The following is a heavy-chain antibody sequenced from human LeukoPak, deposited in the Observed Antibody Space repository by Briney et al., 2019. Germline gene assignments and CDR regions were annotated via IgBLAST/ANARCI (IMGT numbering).Heavy chain of an antibody. CDR1: GGSISSYY. J-gene: IGHJ5*02. V-gene: IGHV4-59*01. CDR2: IYYSGST. CDR3: ARQYSSGWYRWFDP. D-gene: IGHD6-19*01. Sequence: PSETLSLTCTVSGGSISSYYWSWIRQPPGKGLEWIGYIYYSGSTNYDPSLKSRVTISVDTSKNQFSLKLSSVTAADTAVYYYARQYSSGWYRWFDPWGRGTLVTVSS.